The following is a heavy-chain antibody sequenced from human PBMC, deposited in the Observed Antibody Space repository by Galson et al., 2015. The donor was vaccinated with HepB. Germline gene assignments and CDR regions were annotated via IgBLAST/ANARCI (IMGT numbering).Heavy chain of an antibody. CDR2: IYHSGST. J-gene: IGHJ3*01. D-gene: IGHD2-2*01. CDR1: GGSISSSNW. V-gene: IGHV4-4*02. Sequence: SETLSLTCAVSGGSISSSNWWSWVRQPPGKGLEWIGEIYHSGSTNYNPSLKSRVTISVDKSKNQFSLKLSSVTAADTAVYYCARGPYCSSTSCFRFAFDVWGQGTMVTVSS. CDR3: ARGPYCSSTSCFRFAFDV.